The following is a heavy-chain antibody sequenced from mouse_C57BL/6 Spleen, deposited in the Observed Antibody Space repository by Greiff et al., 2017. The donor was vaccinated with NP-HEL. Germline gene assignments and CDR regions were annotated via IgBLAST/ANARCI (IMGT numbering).Heavy chain of an antibody. Sequence: DVKLVESGGGLVKPGGSLKLSCAASGFTFSSYAMSWVRQTPEKRLEWVATISDGGSYTYYPDNVKGRFTISRDNAKNNLYLQMSHLKSEDTAMYYCARDKIVKGWFAYWGQGTLVTVSA. CDR2: ISDGGSYT. J-gene: IGHJ3*01. CDR3: ARDKIVKGWFAY. V-gene: IGHV5-4*01. CDR1: GFTFSSYA.